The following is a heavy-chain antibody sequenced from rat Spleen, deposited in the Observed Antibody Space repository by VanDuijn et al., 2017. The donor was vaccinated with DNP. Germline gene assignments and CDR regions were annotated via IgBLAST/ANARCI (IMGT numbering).Heavy chain of an antibody. J-gene: IGHJ1*01. CDR2: ILYDGNRT. V-gene: IGHV5S10*01. D-gene: IGHD4-3*01. CDR3: ATSGYWYFDF. CDR1: GFTFSDYN. Sequence: EVQLVESGGGLVQPGRSLKLSCAASGFTFSDYNMAWVRQAPKKGLEWVATILYDGNRTYYRDSVKGRFTISRDNAKSTLYLQMDSLRSEDTATYYCATSGYWYFDFWGPGTMVTVSS.